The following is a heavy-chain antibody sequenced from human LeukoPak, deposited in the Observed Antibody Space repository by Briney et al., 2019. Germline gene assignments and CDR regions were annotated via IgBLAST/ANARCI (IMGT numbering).Heavy chain of an antibody. D-gene: IGHD1-26*01. Sequence: PGGSLRLSCAASGFTFRNHAMNWVRQAAGKGLEGVSVIGGSGETTYYADSVKGRFTISRDSSQNTLYLQMSSLRGEDTALYYCAKDRGMVGASVRAFDYWGQGTLVTVSS. CDR3: AKDRGMVGASVRAFDY. CDR2: IGGSGETT. J-gene: IGHJ4*02. CDR1: GFTFRNHA. V-gene: IGHV3-23*01.